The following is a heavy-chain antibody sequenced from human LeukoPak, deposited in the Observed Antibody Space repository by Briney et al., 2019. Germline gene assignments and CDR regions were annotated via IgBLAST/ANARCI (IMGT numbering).Heavy chain of an antibody. CDR3: ARAGRQIRYFDW. CDR2: IYTSGST. D-gene: IGHD3-9*01. J-gene: IGHJ4*02. CDR1: GGSISSGSYY. V-gene: IGHV4-61*02. Sequence: SETLSLTCTVSGGSISSGSYYWSWIRQPAGRGLEWIGRIYTSGSTNYNPSLKSRVTISLDTSQNQFSLKLSSVTAADTAVYYCARAGRQIRYFDWWGQGTLVTVSS.